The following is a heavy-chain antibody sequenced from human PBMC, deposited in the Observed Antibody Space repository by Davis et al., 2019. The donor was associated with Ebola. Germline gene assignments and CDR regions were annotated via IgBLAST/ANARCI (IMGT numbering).Heavy chain of an antibody. CDR2: ISGTGGGT. J-gene: IGHJ4*02. CDR3: TRGPSTGNSFTY. CDR1: GFTFNSYA. D-gene: IGHD4-23*01. V-gene: IGHV3-23*01. Sequence: GGSLRLSCAASGFTFNSYAMSWIRQAPGKGLEWVSGISGTGGGTYYADSVKGRFIISRDNDKNSLSLQMNGLRAEDTAVYYCTRGPSTGNSFTYWGQGTLVTVSS.